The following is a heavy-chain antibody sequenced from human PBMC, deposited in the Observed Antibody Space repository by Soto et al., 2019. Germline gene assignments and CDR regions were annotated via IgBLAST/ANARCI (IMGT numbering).Heavy chain of an antibody. Sequence: ETLSLTCAGYGGSFSGYYWSWIRQPPGKGLEWIGEINHSGSTNYNPSLKSRVTISVDTSKNQFSLKLSSVTAADTAVYYCARRCYDFWSRRYYLAFWGQGTLVTVSS. V-gene: IGHV4-34*01. CDR2: INHSGST. CDR1: GGSFSGYY. J-gene: IGHJ4*02. CDR3: ARRCYDFWSRRYYLAF. D-gene: IGHD3-3*01.